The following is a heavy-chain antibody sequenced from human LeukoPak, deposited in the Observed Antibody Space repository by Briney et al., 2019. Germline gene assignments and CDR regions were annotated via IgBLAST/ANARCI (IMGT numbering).Heavy chain of an antibody. Sequence: PSETLSLTCTVSGGSISSGNYYWSWIRQPPGKGLEWIGYIFYLGNTYYTPSLKSRVTISVDTSKNQFSLKLSSVTAADTAVYYCATVTITAPSTISYGMDVWGQGTTVTVSS. CDR3: ATVTITAPSTISYGMDV. CDR2: IFYLGNT. D-gene: IGHD4-17*01. J-gene: IGHJ6*02. V-gene: IGHV4-30-4*01. CDR1: GGSISSGNYY.